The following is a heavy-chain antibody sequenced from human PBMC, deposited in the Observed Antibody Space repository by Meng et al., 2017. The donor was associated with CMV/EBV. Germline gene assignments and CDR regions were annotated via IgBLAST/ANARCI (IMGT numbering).Heavy chain of an antibody. Sequence: ASAKVSCKASGYTFTGYYMHWLRQAPGQGLEWMGWINPNSGGTNYAQKFQGRVTMTRDTSISTAYMELSRLRSDDTAVYYCARGWWLQDLNFKYWGQGTLVTVSS. V-gene: IGHV1-2*02. CDR2: INPNSGGT. CDR3: ARGWWLQDLNFKY. D-gene: IGHD5-24*01. J-gene: IGHJ4*02. CDR1: GYTFTGYY.